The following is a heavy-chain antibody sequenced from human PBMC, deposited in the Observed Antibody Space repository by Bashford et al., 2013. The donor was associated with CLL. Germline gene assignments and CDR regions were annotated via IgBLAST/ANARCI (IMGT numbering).Heavy chain of an antibody. CDR3: ARRLSLGKYWYLDL. J-gene: IGHJ2*01. V-gene: IGHV4-39*01. D-gene: IGHD7-27*01. CDR2: IYYTGYT. Sequence: SETLSLTCSVSGGSISSSNYYWGWIRQSPGKGLEWIGSIYYTGYTYYNPSLKSRVTVSIDTSKNQFSLKLNSVTAADTAIYYCARRLSLGKYWYLDLWGRGTLVTVSS. CDR1: GGSISSSNYY.